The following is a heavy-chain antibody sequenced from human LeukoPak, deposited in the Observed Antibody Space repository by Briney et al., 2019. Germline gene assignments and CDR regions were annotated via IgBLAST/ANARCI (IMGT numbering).Heavy chain of an antibody. CDR1: GGSITSSSYY. J-gene: IGHJ4*02. D-gene: IGHD5-12*01. CDR2: IYYSGST. CDR3: AREAMGIVATTHDY. V-gene: IGHV4-39*07. Sequence: SETLSLTCTVSGGSITSSSYYWGWIRQPPGKGLEWIGSIYYSGSTYYNPSLKSRVTISVDTSKNQFSLKLSSVTAADTAVYYCAREAMGIVATTHDYWGQGTLVTVSS.